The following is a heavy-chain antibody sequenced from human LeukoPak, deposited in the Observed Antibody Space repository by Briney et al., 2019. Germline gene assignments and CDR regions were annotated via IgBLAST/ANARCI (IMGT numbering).Heavy chain of an antibody. CDR3: ARFLRGVISAFDI. CDR2: ISSSSSYI. V-gene: IGHV3-21*01. CDR1: GFTFSSYS. D-gene: IGHD3-10*01. J-gene: IGHJ3*02. Sequence: GGSLRLSCAASGFTFSSYSMNWVRQAPGKGLEWVSSISSSSSYIYCADSVKGRFTISRDNAKNSLYLQMNSLRAEDTAVYYCARFLRGVISAFDIWGQGTMVTVSS.